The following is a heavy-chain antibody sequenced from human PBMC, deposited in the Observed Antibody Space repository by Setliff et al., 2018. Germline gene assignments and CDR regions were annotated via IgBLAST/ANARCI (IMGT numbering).Heavy chain of an antibody. CDR3: ARGHQNWFDP. V-gene: IGHV4-59*12. Sequence: PSETLSLTCTVSGGSIRTYYWSWIRQPPGKGLEYIGHMYDSGSTYHNPSLKSRVTISVDTSKNQFSLKLTSVTAADTAVYYCARGHQNWFDPWGQGILVTVSS. J-gene: IGHJ5*02. D-gene: IGHD2-2*01. CDR1: GGSIRTYY. CDR2: MYDSGST.